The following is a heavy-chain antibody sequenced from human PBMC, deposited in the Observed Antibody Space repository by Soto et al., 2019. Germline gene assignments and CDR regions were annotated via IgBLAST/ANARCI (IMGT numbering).Heavy chain of an antibody. CDR3: AKALHYGGNSATFDY. V-gene: IGHV3-23*01. CDR1: GFTFSSYA. D-gene: IGHD4-17*01. Sequence: PWGSMRLSCAASGFTFSSYAMSWVRQAPGKGLEWVSAISGSGGSTYYADSVKGRFTISRDNSKNTLYLQMNSLRAEDTAVYYCAKALHYGGNSATFDYWGQGTLVTVSS. J-gene: IGHJ4*02. CDR2: ISGSGGST.